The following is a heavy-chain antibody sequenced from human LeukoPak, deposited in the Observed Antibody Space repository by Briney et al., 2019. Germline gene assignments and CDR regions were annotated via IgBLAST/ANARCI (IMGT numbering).Heavy chain of an antibody. V-gene: IGHV4-59*08. Sequence: SETLSLTCTVSGGSNSSYYWSWIRQPPGKGLEWIGYIYYSGSTNYNPSLKSRVTISVDTSKNQFSLKLSSVTAADTAVYYCARHYFPAEGSWLDYWGQGTLVTVSS. CDR3: ARHYFPAEGSWLDY. D-gene: IGHD6-13*01. CDR1: GGSNSSYY. CDR2: IYYSGST. J-gene: IGHJ4*02.